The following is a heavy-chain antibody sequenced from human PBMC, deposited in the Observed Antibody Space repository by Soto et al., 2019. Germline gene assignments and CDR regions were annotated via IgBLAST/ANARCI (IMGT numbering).Heavy chain of an antibody. V-gene: IGHV4-59*12. Sequence: SESLSLTCTVSGGSISSYYWSRIRQPPGKGLEWIGYIYYSGSTNYNPSLKSRVTISVDTSKNQFSLKLTSVTAADTAVYYCARYNAASGTYYFDFWGQGALVTVSS. CDR3: ARYNAASGTYYFDF. D-gene: IGHD6-13*01. CDR1: GGSISSYY. J-gene: IGHJ4*02. CDR2: IYYSGST.